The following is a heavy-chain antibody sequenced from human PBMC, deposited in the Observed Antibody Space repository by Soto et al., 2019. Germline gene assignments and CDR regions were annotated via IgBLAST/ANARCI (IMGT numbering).Heavy chain of an antibody. CDR3: AKKALGYYYYGMDV. J-gene: IGHJ6*02. V-gene: IGHV1-3*01. D-gene: IGHD7-27*01. CDR1: GYTFTSPV. CDR2: INAGNGNT. Sequence: QVQLVQSGAEVKKPGASVKVSCKASGYTFTSPVMHWVRQVPGQRLEWMGWINAGNGNTKYSQNFQGRVTITRDTSASTAYMELSSLRSEDTAVYYCAKKALGYYYYGMDVWGQGTTVTVSS.